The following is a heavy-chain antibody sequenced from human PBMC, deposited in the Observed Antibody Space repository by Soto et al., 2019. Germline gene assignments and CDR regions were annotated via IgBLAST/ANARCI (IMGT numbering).Heavy chain of an antibody. CDR2: ISHSGST. V-gene: IGHV4-34*01. CDR3: ARGPSGSLLYLARGES. CDR1: GGSFSGNY. J-gene: IGHJ4*02. D-gene: IGHD1-26*01. Sequence: QVQLEQWGAGLLKPSETLSLTCAVYGGSFSGNYWSWIRQPPGKGLEWIGEISHSGSTNYNPSLKSRVTISVDTSNNQFSLKLSSVTAADTAVYYCARGPSGSLLYLARGESWGQGTLVTVSS.